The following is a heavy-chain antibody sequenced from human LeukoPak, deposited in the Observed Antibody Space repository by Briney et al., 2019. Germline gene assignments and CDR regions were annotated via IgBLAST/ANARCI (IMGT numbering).Heavy chain of an antibody. D-gene: IGHD1-7*01. CDR3: ARGRINWNYATGDWFDP. Sequence: PGGSLRLSCAASGFTFSSYGMSWVCQAPGKGLEWVSAISGSGGSTYYADSVKGRFTISRDNSKNTLYLQMNSLRSEDTAVYYCARGRINWNYATGDWFDPWGQGTLVTVSS. CDR2: ISGSGGST. V-gene: IGHV3-23*01. CDR1: GFTFSSYG. J-gene: IGHJ5*02.